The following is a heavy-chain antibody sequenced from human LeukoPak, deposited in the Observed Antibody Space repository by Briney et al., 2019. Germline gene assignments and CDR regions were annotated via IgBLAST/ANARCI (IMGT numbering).Heavy chain of an antibody. V-gene: IGHV3-15*01. Sequence: PGGPLRLSCAASGFTFSNSWMSWVRQTPGKGLEWIGRIKTKTDGGTTDYAAPVRGRFTISRDDSKNTLYLQMNSLTTEDTAIYYCGTGSAFDVWGQGTMVTVSS. CDR2: IKTKTDGGTT. CDR1: GFTFSNSW. J-gene: IGHJ3*01. CDR3: GTGSAFDV.